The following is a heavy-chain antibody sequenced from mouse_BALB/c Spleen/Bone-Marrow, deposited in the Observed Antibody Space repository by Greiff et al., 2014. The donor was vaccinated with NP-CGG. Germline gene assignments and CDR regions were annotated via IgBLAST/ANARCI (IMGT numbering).Heavy chain of an antibody. J-gene: IGHJ2*01. CDR3: ARWGGTPYFDY. Sequence: EVKLVESGPELVKPGASVKMSCKASGYTFTSYLIHWVKQKPGQGLEWIGYITPYNDDTKYNEKFKGKATLTSDKSSSTAYMELSSLTSEDSAVYYCARWGGTPYFDYWGQGTTLTASS. CDR1: GYTFTSYL. V-gene: IGHV1-14*01. D-gene: IGHD4-1*01. CDR2: ITPYNDDT.